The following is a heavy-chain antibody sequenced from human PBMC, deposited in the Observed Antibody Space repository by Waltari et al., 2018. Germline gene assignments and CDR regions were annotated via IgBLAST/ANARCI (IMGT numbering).Heavy chain of an antibody. J-gene: IGHJ4*02. CDR1: DFTFSDYG. CDR2: ITSNGGST. Sequence: EVQLVESGGGLVQPGGSLRLSCAGSDFTFSDYGMSWFRQPPGKGVEWVTSITSNGGSTFYADPVRGRFTISRDNSKNALYLQMNSLRAEDTAVYYCGKLIVATGTGGWGQGTLVTVSS. CDR3: GKLIVATGTGG. V-gene: IGHV3-23*04. D-gene: IGHD6-13*01.